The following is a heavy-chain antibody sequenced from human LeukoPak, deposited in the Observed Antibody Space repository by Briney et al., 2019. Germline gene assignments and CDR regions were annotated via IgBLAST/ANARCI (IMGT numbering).Heavy chain of an antibody. Sequence: SETLSLTCSVSGGSISSTRYSWGWIRQPPGKGPEWIGSIYYRGSTNYNPSLKSRVSISVDTSKNQFSLKLSSVTAADTAVYYCARRYGIAAAGVWFDPWGQGTLVTVSS. CDR2: IYYRGST. V-gene: IGHV4-39*01. D-gene: IGHD6-13*01. CDR1: GGSISSTRYS. J-gene: IGHJ5*02. CDR3: ARRYGIAAAGVWFDP.